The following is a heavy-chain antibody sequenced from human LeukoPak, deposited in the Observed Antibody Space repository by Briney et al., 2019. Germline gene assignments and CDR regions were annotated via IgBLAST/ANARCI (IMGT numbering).Heavy chain of an antibody. J-gene: IGHJ4*02. CDR2: INPNSGGT. Sequence: ASVKVSCKASGYTFTGYYMHWVRQAPGQGLEWMGWINPNSGGTNYAQKFQGRVTMTRDTSISTAYMELSRLRSDDTAVYYRARGAYCSSTSCYRGYFDYWGQGTLVTVSS. V-gene: IGHV1-2*02. CDR3: ARGAYCSSTSCYRGYFDY. D-gene: IGHD2-2*02. CDR1: GYTFTGYY.